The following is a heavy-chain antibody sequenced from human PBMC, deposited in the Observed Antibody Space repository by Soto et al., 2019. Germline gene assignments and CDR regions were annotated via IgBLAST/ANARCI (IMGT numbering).Heavy chain of an antibody. CDR2: IYYSGST. CDR3: ARSPRRQHLTH. J-gene: IGHJ1*01. Sequence: PXETLCLTCHVSGFPIRPYYRSWIRQPPGKGLEWIGYIYYSGSTNYNPSLKSRVTMSLDTSKNQFSLKLTSVTAADTAVYYCARSPRRQHLTHWGQGTLVTVSS. D-gene: IGHD6-13*01. CDR1: GFPIRPYY. V-gene: IGHV4-59*13.